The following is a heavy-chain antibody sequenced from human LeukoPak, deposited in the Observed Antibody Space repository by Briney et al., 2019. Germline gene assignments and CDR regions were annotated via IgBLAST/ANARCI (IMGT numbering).Heavy chain of an antibody. Sequence: GGSLRLSCAASGFTLSSYGMHWVRQAPGKGLEWVAVISYDGSNKYYADSVKGRFTISRDNSKNTLYLQMNSLRAEDTAVYYCARGDSRAFDIWGQGTMVTVSS. CDR1: GFTLSSYG. CDR3: ARGDSRAFDI. J-gene: IGHJ3*02. D-gene: IGHD3-22*01. V-gene: IGHV3-30*03. CDR2: ISYDGSNK.